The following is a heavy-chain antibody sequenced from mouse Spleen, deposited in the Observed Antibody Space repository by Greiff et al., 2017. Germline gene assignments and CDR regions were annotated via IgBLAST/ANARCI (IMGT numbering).Heavy chain of an antibody. CDR1: GFSLTSYG. CDR3: AKNKGYYGSLYYFDY. V-gene: IGHV2-5-1*01. J-gene: IGHJ2*01. D-gene: IGHD1-1*01. CDR2: IWRGGST. Sequence: QVQLKESGPSLVQPSQSLSITCTVSGFSLTSYGVHWVRQSPGKGLEWLGVIWRGGSTDYNAAFMSRLSITKDNSKSQVFFKMNSLQADDTAIYYCAKNKGYYGSLYYFDYWGQGTTLTVSS.